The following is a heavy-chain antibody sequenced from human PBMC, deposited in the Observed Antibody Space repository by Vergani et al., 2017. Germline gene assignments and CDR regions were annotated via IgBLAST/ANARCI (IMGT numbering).Heavy chain of an antibody. CDR2: IRYDGTNQ. J-gene: IGHJ4*02. Sequence: QVHLVESGGGVVQPGGSLRLSCAASGFIFSNYGMHWVRQAPGKGLEWVAFIRYDGTNQYYADSVKGRFTISRDNSKTALYLQMNSLRPEDTAVYYCAKDLAYYYGSGSYGGHKMYICYWGQGTLVTVSS. V-gene: IGHV3-30*02. CDR1: GFIFSNYG. D-gene: IGHD3-10*01. CDR3: AKDLAYYYGSGSYGGHKMYICY.